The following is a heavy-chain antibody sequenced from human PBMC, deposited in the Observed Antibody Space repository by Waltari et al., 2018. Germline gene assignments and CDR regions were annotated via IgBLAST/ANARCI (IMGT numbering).Heavy chain of an antibody. V-gene: IGHV4-34*01. J-gene: IGHJ4*02. CDR1: GGSFSGYY. CDR3: TGGNIVATIYYFDY. D-gene: IGHD5-12*01. CDR2: INHSGCT. Sequence: QVQLQQWGAGLLKPSETLSLTCAVYGGSFSGYYWSWIRQPPGKGLEWMGEINHSGCTTNHPSLRSRFTISVDTSKNQFSLKLSSVTAADTAVYYCTGGNIVATIYYFDYWGQGTLVTVSS.